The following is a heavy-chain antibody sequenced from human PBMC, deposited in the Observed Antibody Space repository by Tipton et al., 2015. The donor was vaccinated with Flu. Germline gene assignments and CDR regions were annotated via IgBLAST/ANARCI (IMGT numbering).Heavy chain of an antibody. J-gene: IGHJ4*02. CDR2: IWPGDSDT. CDR3: ARRGSGFHFAF. Sequence: QLVQSGAEVKKPGESLKISCKGSGFSFISYWIAWVRQIPGKGMEWMGIIWPGDSDTRYSLSFRGQVSMSVDKSIRTVYLHWDNMKPSDTGIYYCARRGSGFHFAFWGQGTQITVSA. CDR1: GFSFISYW. D-gene: IGHD1-26*01. V-gene: IGHV5-51*03.